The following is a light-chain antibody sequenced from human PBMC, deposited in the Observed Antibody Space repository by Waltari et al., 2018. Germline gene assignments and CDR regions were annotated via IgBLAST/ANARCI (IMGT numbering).Light chain of an antibody. V-gene: IGKV1-33*01. CDR2: DAS. J-gene: IGKJ4*01. CDR1: QDINIY. CDR3: QQFDNVPLT. Sequence: DIQMTQSPSSLSASIGDRITITCQASQDINIYLNWYQQKPGKAPKVLIYDASDLATGVPSRFRGSGSGKDFTLTITSLQPEDIATYYCQQFDNVPLTFGGGTKIEIK.